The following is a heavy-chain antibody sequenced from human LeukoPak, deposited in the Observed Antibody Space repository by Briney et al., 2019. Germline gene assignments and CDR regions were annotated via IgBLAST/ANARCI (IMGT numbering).Heavy chain of an antibody. D-gene: IGHD2-15*01. CDR2: IIPILGIA. CDR1: GGTFSSYA. Sequence: ASVKVSCKASGGTFSSYAISWVRQAPGQGLEWMGGIIPILGIANYAQKFQGRVTITADKSTSTAYMELSSLRSEDTAVYYCASEAYCSGCSCYVDYFDYWGQGTLVTVSS. J-gene: IGHJ4*02. V-gene: IGHV1-69*10. CDR3: ASEAYCSGCSCYVDYFDY.